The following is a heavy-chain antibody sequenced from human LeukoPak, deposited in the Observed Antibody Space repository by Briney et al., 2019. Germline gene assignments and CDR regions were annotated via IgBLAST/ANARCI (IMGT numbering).Heavy chain of an antibody. CDR1: GHTFTTYY. Sequence: GASVKVSCKASGHTFTTYYVHLVRQAPGQGLEWMGVINPSGDGTNYPQRFQGRVTLTRDTSTSTVYMELSSLRSEDTAIYSCAKEPPNTGWFDPWGQGTLVTVSS. J-gene: IGHJ5*02. CDR3: AKEPPNTGWFDP. CDR2: INPSGDGT. V-gene: IGHV1-46*01. D-gene: IGHD1-14*01.